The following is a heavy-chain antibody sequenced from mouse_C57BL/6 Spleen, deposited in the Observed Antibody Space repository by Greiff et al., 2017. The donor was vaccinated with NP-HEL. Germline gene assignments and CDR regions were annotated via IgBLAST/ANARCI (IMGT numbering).Heavy chain of an antibody. Sequence: QVQLKQPGAELVRPGTSVKLSCKASGYTFTSYWMHWVKQRPGQGLEWIGVIDPSDSYTNYNQKFKGKATLTVDTSSSTAYMQLSSLTSEDSAVYYCARGGLSSYEYFDVWGTGTTVTVSS. J-gene: IGHJ1*03. D-gene: IGHD1-1*01. V-gene: IGHV1-59*01. CDR2: IDPSDSYT. CDR3: ARGGLSSYEYFDV. CDR1: GYTFTSYW.